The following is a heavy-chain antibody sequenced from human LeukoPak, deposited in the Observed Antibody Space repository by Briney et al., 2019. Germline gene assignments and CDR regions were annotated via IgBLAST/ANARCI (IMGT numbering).Heavy chain of an antibody. CDR1: GFTFSSYW. Sequence: GGSLRLSCAASGFTFSSYWMHWVRQAPGKGLVWVSHINTDGSTTSYADSVKGRFTISRDNAKNTLYLQMNSLRAEDTAVYYCARGYRRQGWYFDLWGRGTLVTVSS. V-gene: IGHV3-74*01. CDR3: ARGYRRQGWYFDL. J-gene: IGHJ2*01. D-gene: IGHD1-26*01. CDR2: INTDGSTT.